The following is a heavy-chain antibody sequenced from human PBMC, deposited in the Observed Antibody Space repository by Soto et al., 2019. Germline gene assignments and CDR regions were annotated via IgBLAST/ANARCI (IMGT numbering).Heavy chain of an antibody. J-gene: IGHJ4*02. CDR3: AKGVAGTGEFDY. CDR1: GFTFSSYG. CDR2: IWYDGSNK. V-gene: IGHV3-33*06. Sequence: GGSLRLSCAASGFTFSSYGMHWVRQAPGKGLEWVAVIWYDGSNKYYADSVKGRFTISRDNSKNTLYLQMNSLRAEDTAVYYCAKGVAGTGEFDYWGQGTLVTVSS. D-gene: IGHD6-19*01.